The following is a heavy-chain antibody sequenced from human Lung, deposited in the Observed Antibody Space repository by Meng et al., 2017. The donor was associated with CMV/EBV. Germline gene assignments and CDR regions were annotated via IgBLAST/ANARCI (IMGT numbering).Heavy chain of an antibody. CDR1: GGTFSSYA. J-gene: IGHJ6*04. CDR2: IISFQGIA. D-gene: IGHD3-3*01. V-gene: IGHV1-69*10. Sequence: SVXVSXKASGGTFSSYAISWVRQAPGQGLEWMGGIISFQGIANYAQKFQGRVTITADKSTSTAYMELSSRRSKNTAGYYCAGGRYGWRFLAGDPSGDYEYGMDVXGEGXTVTVSS. CDR3: AGGRYGWRFLAGDPSGDYEYGMDV.